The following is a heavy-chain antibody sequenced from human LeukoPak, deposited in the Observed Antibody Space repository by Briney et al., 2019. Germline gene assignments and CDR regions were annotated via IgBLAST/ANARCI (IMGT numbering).Heavy chain of an antibody. V-gene: IGHV4-34*01. CDR1: GGSFSGYY. Sequence: PSETLSLTCAVYGGSFSGYYWSWIRQPPGKGLEWIGEINHSGSTNYNPSLKSRVTISVDTSKNQLSLKLSSVTAADTAVYYCARVNSSGYSTYLDYWGQGTLVTVSS. D-gene: IGHD3-22*01. CDR3: ARVNSSGYSTYLDY. J-gene: IGHJ4*02. CDR2: INHSGST.